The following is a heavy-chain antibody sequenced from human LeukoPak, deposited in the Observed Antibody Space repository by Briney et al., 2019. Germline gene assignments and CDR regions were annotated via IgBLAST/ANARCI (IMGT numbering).Heavy chain of an antibody. D-gene: IGHD6-6*01. CDR3: ARDGPGSSDAFDI. Sequence: SVKVSCKASGGTFSSYAISWVRQALGQGLEWMGGIIPIFGTANYAQKFQGRVTITADESTSTAYMELSSLRSEDTAVYYCARDGPGSSDAFDIWGQGTMVTVSS. CDR1: GGTFSSYA. CDR2: IIPIFGTA. J-gene: IGHJ3*02. V-gene: IGHV1-69*13.